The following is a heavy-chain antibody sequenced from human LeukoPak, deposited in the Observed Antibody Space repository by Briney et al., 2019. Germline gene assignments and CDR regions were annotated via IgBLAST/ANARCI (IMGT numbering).Heavy chain of an antibody. Sequence: SETLSLTCTVSGGSISSGAYYWSWIRQYPGKGLEWIGYIHSSGRTYSNPSLRSRVTISIDTSKNHFSLKLHSVTAADPAVYYCAARYSSSSSWFDPWGQGTLVTVSS. J-gene: IGHJ5*02. CDR1: GGSISSGAYY. D-gene: IGHD6-6*01. V-gene: IGHV4-31*03. CDR3: AARYSSSSSWFDP. CDR2: IHSSGRT.